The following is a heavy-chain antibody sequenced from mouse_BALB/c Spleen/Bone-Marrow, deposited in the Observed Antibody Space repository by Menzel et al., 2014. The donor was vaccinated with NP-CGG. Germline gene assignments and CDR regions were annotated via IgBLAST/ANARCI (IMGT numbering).Heavy chain of an antibody. CDR3: ARHVGNPYAMDY. J-gene: IGHJ4*01. Sequence: EVKVVESGGGLVQPGGSLKLSCAASGFTFSSYTMSWVRQTPEKRLEWVAYITSGGGSTYYPDTVKGRFTISRDNAKNTLYLQMSSLKSEDTAMYYCARHVGNPYAMDYRGQGTSVTVSS. V-gene: IGHV5-12-2*01. CDR1: GFTFSSYT. CDR2: ITSGGGST. D-gene: IGHD3-1*01.